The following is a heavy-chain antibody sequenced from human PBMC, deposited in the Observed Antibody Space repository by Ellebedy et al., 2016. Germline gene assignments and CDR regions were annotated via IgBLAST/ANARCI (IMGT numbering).Heavy chain of an antibody. Sequence: GESLKISCAASGFTFSSYSMNWVRQAPGKGLEWVSSISSSSSYIYYADSVKGRFTISRDTAKNSLYLQMNSLRAEDTAVYYCARLPTKGSGSYVGIDAFDIWGQGTMVTVSS. CDR3: ARLPTKGSGSYVGIDAFDI. D-gene: IGHD3-10*01. CDR2: ISSSSSYI. J-gene: IGHJ3*02. CDR1: GFTFSSYS. V-gene: IGHV3-21*01.